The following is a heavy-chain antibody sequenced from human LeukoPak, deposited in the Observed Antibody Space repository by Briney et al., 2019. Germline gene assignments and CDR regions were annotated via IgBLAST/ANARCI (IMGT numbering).Heavy chain of an antibody. J-gene: IGHJ5*02. CDR3: ARDTGLWELLFWFDP. CDR1: GYTSTGYY. V-gene: IGHV1-2*02. CDR2: INPNSGGT. Sequence: ASVKVSCKASGYTSTGYYMHWVRQAPGQGLEWMGWINPNSGGTNYAQKFQGRVTMTRDTSISTAYMELSRLRSDDTAVYYCARDTGLWELLFWFDPWGQGTLVTVSS. D-gene: IGHD1-26*01.